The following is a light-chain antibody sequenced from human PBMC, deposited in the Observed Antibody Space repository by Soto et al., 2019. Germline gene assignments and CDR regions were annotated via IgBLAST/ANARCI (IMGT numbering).Light chain of an antibody. CDR3: XXXGXSPVT. Sequence: EIVLTQSPGTLSLSPGEGATLSCRASQSVSSSXLAWYQQKPGQAPRLLIYGASSRATGIPDRFSGSGSGTXFTLTXSRLXPXXXXXXXXXXXGXSPVTFGGGTKVEIK. CDR2: GAS. V-gene: IGKV3-20*01. CDR1: QSVSSSX. J-gene: IGKJ4*01.